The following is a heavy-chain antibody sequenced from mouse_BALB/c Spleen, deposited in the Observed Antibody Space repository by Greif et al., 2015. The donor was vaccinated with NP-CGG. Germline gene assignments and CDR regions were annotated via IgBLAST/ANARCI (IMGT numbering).Heavy chain of an antibody. J-gene: IGHJ3*01. D-gene: IGHD2-1*01. CDR2: ISDGGSYT. Sequence: EVKVVESGGGLVKPGGSLKLSCAASGFTFSDYYMYWVRQTPEKRLEWVATISDGGSYTYYPDSAKGRFTISRDNAKNNLYLQMSSLKSEDTAMYYCARDPYGNYLFAYWGQGTLVTVSA. CDR1: GFTFSDYY. V-gene: IGHV5-4*02. CDR3: ARDPYGNYLFAY.